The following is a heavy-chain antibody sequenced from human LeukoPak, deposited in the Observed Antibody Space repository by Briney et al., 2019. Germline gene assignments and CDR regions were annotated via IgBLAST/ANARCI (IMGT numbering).Heavy chain of an antibody. D-gene: IGHD4-17*01. J-gene: IGHJ4*02. CDR1: GFTFSSYA. V-gene: IGHV3-23*01. Sequence: GGSLRLSCAASGFTFSSYAMSWVRQAPGKGLEWVSAISGSGGSTYYADSVKGRFTISRDNSKSTLYLQMNSLRAEDTAVYYCAKFYYGDRKNADYWGQGTLVTVSS. CDR2: ISGSGGST. CDR3: AKFYYGDRKNADY.